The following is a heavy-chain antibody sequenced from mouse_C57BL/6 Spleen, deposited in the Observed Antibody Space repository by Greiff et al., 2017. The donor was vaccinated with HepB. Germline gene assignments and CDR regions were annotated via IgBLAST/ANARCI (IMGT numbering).Heavy chain of an antibody. D-gene: IGHD1-1*01. V-gene: IGHV8-12*01. J-gene: IGHJ4*01. CDR3: ARDGSSYYAMDY. CDR2: IYWDDDK. Sequence: QVTLKECGPGILQSSQTLSLTCSFSGFSLSTSGMGVSWIRQPSGKGLEWLAHIYWDDDKRYNPSLKSRLTISKDTSRNPVFLKITSVDTADTATYYCARDGSSYYAMDYWGQGTSVTVSS. CDR1: GFSLSTSGMG.